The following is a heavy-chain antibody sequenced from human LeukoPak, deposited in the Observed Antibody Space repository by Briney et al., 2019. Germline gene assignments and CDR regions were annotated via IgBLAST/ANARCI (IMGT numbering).Heavy chain of an antibody. V-gene: IGHV3-23*01. Sequence: GGSLRLSCAASGFTFSSYAMSWVRQAPGKGLEWVSAISGSGGSTYYADSVKGRFTISRDNSTNTLYLQMNSLRAEDTALYYCASPVVVVATREVDYWGQGTLVTVSS. CDR1: GFTFSSYA. CDR2: ISGSGGST. D-gene: IGHD2-15*01. CDR3: ASPVVVVATREVDY. J-gene: IGHJ4*02.